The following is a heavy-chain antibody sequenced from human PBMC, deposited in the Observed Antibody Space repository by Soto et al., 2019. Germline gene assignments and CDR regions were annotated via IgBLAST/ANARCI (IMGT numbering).Heavy chain of an antibody. CDR1: GVSFTGNNW. V-gene: IGHV4-4*02. Sequence: SNTLSLTCAFSGVSFTGNNWWTWVRQPPGQGLEWIGEIYRTGSTNYNPSLKSRVTISLDKSENQFSLKVTSLTAADTAVYYCASRDPGTSVDYWGQGTLVTVSS. D-gene: IGHD1-7*01. CDR3: ASRDPGTSVDY. J-gene: IGHJ4*02. CDR2: IYRTGST.